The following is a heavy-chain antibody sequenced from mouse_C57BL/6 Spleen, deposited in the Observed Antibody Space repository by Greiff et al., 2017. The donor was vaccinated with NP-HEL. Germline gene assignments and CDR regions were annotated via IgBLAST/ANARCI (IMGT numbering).Heavy chain of an antibody. CDR3: ARDGTAQATDY. CDR2: ISYDGSN. CDR1: GYSITSGYY. V-gene: IGHV3-6*01. Sequence: EVKLQESGPGLVKPSQSLSLTCSVTGYSITSGYYWNWIRQFPGNKLEWMGYISYDGSNNYNPSLKNRISITRDTSKNQFFLKLNSVTTEDTATYYCARDGTAQATDYWGQGTTLTVSS. D-gene: IGHD3-2*02. J-gene: IGHJ2*01.